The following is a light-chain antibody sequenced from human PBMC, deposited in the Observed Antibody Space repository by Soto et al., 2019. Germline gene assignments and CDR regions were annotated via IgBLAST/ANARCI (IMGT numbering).Light chain of an antibody. CDR1: SGHSSYA. CDR2: LSSDGSH. J-gene: IGLJ2*01. Sequence: QTVVTQSPSASASLGASVKLTCTLSSGHSSYAIAWHQQQPEKGPRYLMKLSSDGSHSKGDGIPQRSSVSTSGAARHLTISTLQYYYEAYYYCHPSFTRADVVFGLGTKLTAL. V-gene: IGLV4-69*01. CDR3: HPSFTRADVV.